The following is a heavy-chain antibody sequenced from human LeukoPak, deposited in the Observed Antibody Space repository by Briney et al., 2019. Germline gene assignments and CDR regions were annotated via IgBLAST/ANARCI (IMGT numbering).Heavy chain of an antibody. V-gene: IGHV3-23*01. D-gene: IGHD3-10*01. CDR2: ISGSGGST. J-gene: IGHJ4*02. Sequence: GGSLRLSCAASGFTFSSYAMSWVRQAPGKGLEWVSAISGSGGSTYYADSVKGRFTISRDNSKNTLYLQMNSLRAEDTAVYYCATGRVRGLSINYWGQGTLVTVSS. CDR3: ATGRVRGLSINY. CDR1: GFTFSSYA.